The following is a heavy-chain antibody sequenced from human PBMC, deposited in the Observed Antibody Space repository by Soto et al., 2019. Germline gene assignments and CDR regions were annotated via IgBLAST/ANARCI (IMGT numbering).Heavy chain of an antibody. V-gene: IGHV3-23*01. J-gene: IGHJ6*03. Sequence: EVQLLESGGGLVQPGGSLRLSCAASGFTFSSYAMSWVRKAPGKGLEWVSAISGSGGSTYYADSVKGRFTISRDNSKNTLYLQMNSLRAEDTAVYYCAKTQRPDCSSTSCLGYYYYYMDVWGKGTTVTVSS. CDR3: AKTQRPDCSSTSCLGYYYYYMDV. D-gene: IGHD2-2*01. CDR2: ISGSGGST. CDR1: GFTFSSYA.